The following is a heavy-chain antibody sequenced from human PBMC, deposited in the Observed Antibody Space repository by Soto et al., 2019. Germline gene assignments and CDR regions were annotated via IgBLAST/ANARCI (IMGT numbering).Heavy chain of an antibody. Sequence: GGSLRLSCAASGFTLSDYYMSWIRQAPGKGLEWVSHISSSGNTIYYADSVKGRFTISRDNGKTSLYLQMNSLRAEDTAIYYCARDRDNYDYADYWGQGTLVTVSS. CDR1: GFTLSDYY. D-gene: IGHD5-12*01. CDR3: ARDRDNYDYADY. CDR2: ISSSGNTI. V-gene: IGHV3-11*01. J-gene: IGHJ4*02.